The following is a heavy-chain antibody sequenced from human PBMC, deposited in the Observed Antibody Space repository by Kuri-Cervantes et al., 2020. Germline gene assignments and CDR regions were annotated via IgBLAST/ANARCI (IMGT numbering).Heavy chain of an antibody. D-gene: IGHD6-13*01. V-gene: IGHV3-7*03. Sequence: GESLKISCAASGFTFSSYWMNWVRQVSGKGLEWVANIKQDGSEKYYVDSVKGRFTISRDNAKNSVFLQMNSLRAEDTAVYYCARFIAAAGNPGENWGQGTLVTVSS. CDR3: ARFIAAAGNPGEN. CDR1: GFTFSSYW. J-gene: IGHJ4*02. CDR2: IKQDGSEK.